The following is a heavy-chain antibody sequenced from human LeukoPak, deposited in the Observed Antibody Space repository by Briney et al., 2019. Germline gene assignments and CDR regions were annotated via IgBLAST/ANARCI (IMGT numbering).Heavy chain of an antibody. CDR3: ARDRRIAVTDYAFDI. J-gene: IGHJ3*02. V-gene: IGHV3-11*04. Sequence: GGFLRLSCAASGFTFSDYYMSWIRQAPGKGLEWVSYISSSGSTIYYADSVKGRFTISRDNAKNSLYLQMNSLRAEDTAVYYCARDRRIAVTDYAFDIWGQGTMVTVSS. D-gene: IGHD6-19*01. CDR2: ISSSGSTI. CDR1: GFTFSDYY.